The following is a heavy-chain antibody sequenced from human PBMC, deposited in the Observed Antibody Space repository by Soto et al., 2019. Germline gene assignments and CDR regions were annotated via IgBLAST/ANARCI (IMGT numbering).Heavy chain of an antibody. V-gene: IGHV4-34*01. J-gene: IGHJ6*02. Sequence: SETLSLTCGVYRGSFSGFYWSWVRQTPGGGLEWIGEINYSGTTNYNPSFQNRVTISVDKSTNNFSLKMTSVTAADAAVYYCARGRGYVYGSNFYGLDVWGQGTKVT. CDR3: ARGRGYVYGSNFYGLDV. CDR2: INYSGTT. D-gene: IGHD6-25*01. CDR1: RGSFSGFY.